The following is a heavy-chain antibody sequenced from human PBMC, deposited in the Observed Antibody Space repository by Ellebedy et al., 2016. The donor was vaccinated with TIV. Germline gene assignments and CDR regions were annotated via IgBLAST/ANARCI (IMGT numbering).Heavy chain of an antibody. V-gene: IGHV4-34*01. D-gene: IGHD3-3*01. Sequence: SETLSLTXTVSGGSISHYYWTWIRQPPGEGLEWIGEVSHSGSTNYNPSLKSRVTISVDTSKTQFSLNLTSVTAADTAMYYCARAPKGVTSYAFDIWGQGTVVTVSS. CDR2: VSHSGST. CDR1: GGSISHYY. CDR3: ARAPKGVTSYAFDI. J-gene: IGHJ3*02.